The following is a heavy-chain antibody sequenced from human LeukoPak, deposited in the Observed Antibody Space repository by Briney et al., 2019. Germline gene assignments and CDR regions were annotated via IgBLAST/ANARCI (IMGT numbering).Heavy chain of an antibody. CDR2: IYPGDSDT. J-gene: IGHJ6*02. V-gene: IGHV5-51*01. CDR3: ARLPLIATVTTKPHGMDV. CDR1: GYSFSSYW. D-gene: IGHD4-17*01. Sequence: GESLKISCKGSGYSFSSYWIGWVRQMPGKGLEWMGIIYPGDSDTRYSPSFQGQVTISADKSISTAYLQWSSLKASDTAMYYCARLPLIATVTTKPHGMDVWGQGTTVTVSS.